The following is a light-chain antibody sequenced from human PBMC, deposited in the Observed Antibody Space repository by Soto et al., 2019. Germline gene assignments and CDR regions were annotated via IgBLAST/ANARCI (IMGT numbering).Light chain of an antibody. Sequence: EIVMTQSPGTLSVSPGERPTLSCRASQTVSRHLAWYQQKPGQAPRLLIFGASTRATGIPDRFSGSGSGTDFTLTISSLQSEDFAVYYCQQYNTWPLITFGPGTRLDIK. CDR2: GAS. CDR3: QQYNTWPLIT. V-gene: IGKV3-15*01. J-gene: IGKJ5*01. CDR1: QTVSRH.